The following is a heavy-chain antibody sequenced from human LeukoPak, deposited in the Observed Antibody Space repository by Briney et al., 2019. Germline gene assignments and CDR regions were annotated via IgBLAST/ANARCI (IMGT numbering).Heavy chain of an antibody. V-gene: IGHV3-48*01. CDR2: ITSRSGTM. D-gene: IGHD4-11*01. Sequence: PGGSLRLSCAASGFTFSSYGMHWVRQAPGKGLEWVAYITSRSGTMFYADSVKGRFTISRDNAENSMYLQMNNLRVEDTAVYYCARLAIRGIDSSNPEFDPWGQGTLVTVSS. CDR3: ARLAIRGIDSSNPEFDP. CDR1: GFTFSSYG. J-gene: IGHJ5*02.